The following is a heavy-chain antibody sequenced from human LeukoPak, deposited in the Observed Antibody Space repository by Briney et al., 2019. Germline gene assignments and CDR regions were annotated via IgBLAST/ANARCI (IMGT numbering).Heavy chain of an antibody. CDR2: ISSSGSTI. V-gene: IGHV3-48*03. J-gene: IGHJ4*02. Sequence: GGSLRLSCVASGFIFNSYEMNWVRQAPGKGLEWVSYISSSGSTIYYADSVRGRFTISRDNAKNSLYLQMNSLRAEDTAVYYCARVGNIVVVPADTPFDYWGQGTLVTVSS. D-gene: IGHD2-2*01. CDR1: GFIFNSYE. CDR3: ARVGNIVVVPADTPFDY.